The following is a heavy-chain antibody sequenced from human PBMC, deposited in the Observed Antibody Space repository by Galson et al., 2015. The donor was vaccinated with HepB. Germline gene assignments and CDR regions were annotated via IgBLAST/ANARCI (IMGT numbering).Heavy chain of an antibody. Sequence: SLRLSCAASGFTFSSYAMTWVRQAPGKGLEWVSGISGSGGSTQYADSVKGRFTISRDNSKNTLYLQMNSLRGEDTAVYYCAKILRSGYSWDYWGQGTLVTVSS. CDR3: AKILRSGYSWDY. J-gene: IGHJ4*02. CDR1: GFTFSSYA. CDR2: ISGSGGST. D-gene: IGHD1-1*01. V-gene: IGHV3-23*01.